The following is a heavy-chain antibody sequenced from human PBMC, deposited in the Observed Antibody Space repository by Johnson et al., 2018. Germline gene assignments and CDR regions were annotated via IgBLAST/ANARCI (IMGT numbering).Heavy chain of an antibody. CDR3: ARGVPAAIYYYYMDV. Sequence: QVQLQESGPGLVKPSETLSLTCTVSGGSISSYYWSWIRQPPGKGLEWIGYIYYSGSTNYNPSLKSRVTISVDTSKNQFSLKLSSVTAADTAVYYCARGVPAAIYYYYMDVWGKGTTVTVSS. J-gene: IGHJ6*03. CDR1: GGSISSYY. CDR2: IYYSGST. D-gene: IGHD2-2*01. V-gene: IGHV4-59*01.